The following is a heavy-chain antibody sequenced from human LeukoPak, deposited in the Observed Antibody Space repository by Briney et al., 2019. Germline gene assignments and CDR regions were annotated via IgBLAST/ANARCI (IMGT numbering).Heavy chain of an antibody. CDR3: ARQTAPWEYYDYVWGSYRYTGIPPAFDY. Sequence: GASVKVSCKASGYTFTSYGISWVRQAPGQGLEWMGWISAYNGNTNYAQKLQGRVTMTTDTSTSTACMELRSLRSDDTAVYYCARQTAPWEYYDYVWGSYRYTGIPPAFDYWGQGTLVTVSS. CDR2: ISAYNGNT. J-gene: IGHJ4*02. V-gene: IGHV1-18*01. D-gene: IGHD3-16*02. CDR1: GYTFTSYG.